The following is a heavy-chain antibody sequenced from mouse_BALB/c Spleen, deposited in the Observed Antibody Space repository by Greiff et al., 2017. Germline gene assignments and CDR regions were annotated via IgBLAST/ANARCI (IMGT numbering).Heavy chain of an antibody. CDR1: GFTFSSFG. CDR3: ARSGYYYGSSPDWYFDV. V-gene: IGHV5-17*02. Sequence: EVKLVESGGGLVQPGGSRKLSCAASGFTFSSFGMHWVRQAPEKGLEWVAYISSGSSTIYYADTVKGRFTISRDNPKNTLFLQMTSLRSEDTAMYYCARSGYYYGSSPDWYFDVWGAGTTVTVSS. D-gene: IGHD1-1*01. J-gene: IGHJ1*01. CDR2: ISSGSSTI.